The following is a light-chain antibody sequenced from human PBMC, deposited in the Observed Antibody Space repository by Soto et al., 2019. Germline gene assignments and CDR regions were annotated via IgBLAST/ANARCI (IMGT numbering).Light chain of an antibody. CDR3: CSYAGTTSYV. V-gene: IGLV2-23*01. CDR2: EGS. CDR1: SSDIGSHNL. J-gene: IGLJ1*01. Sequence: QSVLTQPASVSGSPGQSITISCTGISSDIGSHNLVSWYQQHPGKAPKLMIHEGSKRPSGVSNRFFASKSGNTASLTISGLQAEDEADYYCCSYAGTTSYVFGTGTKLTVL.